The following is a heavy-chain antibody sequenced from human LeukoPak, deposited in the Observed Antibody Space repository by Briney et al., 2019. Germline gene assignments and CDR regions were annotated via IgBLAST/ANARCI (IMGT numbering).Heavy chain of an antibody. J-gene: IGHJ6*03. V-gene: IGHV3-7*01. CDR3: ARFRYMDV. CDR1: GFTFSSCW. CDR2: IRQDGSEK. Sequence: GGSLRLSCAASGFTFSSCWMTWVRQAPGKGLEWVAIIRQDGSEKNCVDSVKGRFTISRDNAKNSLYLQMNSLRAEDTAVYYCARFRYMDVWGKGTPVTVSS.